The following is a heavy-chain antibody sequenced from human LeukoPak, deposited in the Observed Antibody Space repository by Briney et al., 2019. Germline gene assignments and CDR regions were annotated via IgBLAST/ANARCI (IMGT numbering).Heavy chain of an antibody. J-gene: IGHJ4*01. V-gene: IGHV4-30-2*03. CDR1: GGSISSSGYS. CDR2: FYHDGTP. D-gene: IGHD3-22*01. Sequence: SQTLSLTCTVSGGSISSSGYSWSWVRQPPGKGLEWIAFFYHDGTPYYNPSLKSRVTISVDTSKNQFSLKLSSVTAADTAVYYCASLCPSLAVVVVMGYWGQGTLVTVSS. CDR3: ASLCPSLAVVVVMGY.